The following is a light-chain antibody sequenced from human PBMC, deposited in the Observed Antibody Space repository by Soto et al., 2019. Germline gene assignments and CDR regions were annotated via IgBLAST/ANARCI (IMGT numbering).Light chain of an antibody. J-gene: IGKJ1*01. V-gene: IGKV3-20*01. CDR3: QQYGNSPWT. Sequence: EIVLTQSPGTLSLSPGERGTLSCRASQRFGSSNLAWYQQKPGQAPRLLIYSTSSRATGIPDRFSGTGSGSDFTLTISRLEPEDFAVYSCQQYGNSPWTFGQGTKVEIK. CDR2: STS. CDR1: QRFGSSN.